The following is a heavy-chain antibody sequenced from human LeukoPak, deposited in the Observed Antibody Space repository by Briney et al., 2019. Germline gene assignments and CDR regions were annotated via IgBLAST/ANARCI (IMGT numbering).Heavy chain of an antibody. V-gene: IGHV1-46*01. J-gene: IGHJ4*02. D-gene: IGHD3-22*01. CDR2: INPSGGST. CDR1: GYTFTSYY. CDR3: ARREGSDYDSSGYLDY. Sequence: GASVKVSCKASGYTFTSYYMHWVRQAPGQGLEWMGIINPSGGSTSYAQKFQGRVTMTGDTSTSTVYMELSSLRSEDTAVYYCARREGSDYDSSGYLDYWGQGTLVTVSS.